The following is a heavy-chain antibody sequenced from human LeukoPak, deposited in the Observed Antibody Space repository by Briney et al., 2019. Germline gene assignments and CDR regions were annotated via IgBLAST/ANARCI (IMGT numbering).Heavy chain of an antibody. CDR1: GFNLSTYS. J-gene: IGHJ4*02. CDR3: ARGKGARHYDWLVKDY. Sequence: GGSLRLSCAASGFNLSTYSMHRVRQTPEKGLEWVSSITTSHTYIYYADSVRGRFTISRDSAKNSLYLQMISLRAEDTAIYYCARGKGARHYDWLVKDYWGQGTLVTVSS. D-gene: IGHD3-9*01. V-gene: IGHV3-21*01. CDR2: ITTSHTYI.